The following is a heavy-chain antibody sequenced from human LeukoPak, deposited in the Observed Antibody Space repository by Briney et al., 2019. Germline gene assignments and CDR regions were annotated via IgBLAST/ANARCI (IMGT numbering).Heavy chain of an antibody. Sequence: ASVKVSCKASGYSFTDKYMHWVRQAPGQGLEWMGWINPNSGGTNYAQKFQGRVTMTTDTSMSTAYMELSRLTSDDTAVYYCVRVAGYYYYHMDVWGKGTTVSISS. D-gene: IGHD2-15*01. CDR3: VRVAGYYYYHMDV. J-gene: IGHJ6*03. CDR2: INPNSGGT. CDR1: GYSFTDKY. V-gene: IGHV1-2*02.